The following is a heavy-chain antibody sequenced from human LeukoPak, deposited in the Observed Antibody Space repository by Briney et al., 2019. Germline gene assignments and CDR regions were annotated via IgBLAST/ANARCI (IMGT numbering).Heavy chain of an antibody. CDR2: ISSSGGYT. D-gene: IGHD4-17*01. Sequence: GGSLRLSCAAFGFTFSSCAMSWVRQAPGKGLEWVSAISSSGGYTYYADSVKGRFTISRDNSKNTLYLQMNSLRAEDTAVYYCAKDRVPLYGDLINWFDPWGQGTLVTVSS. CDR3: AKDRVPLYGDLINWFDP. CDR1: GFTFSSCA. J-gene: IGHJ5*02. V-gene: IGHV3-23*01.